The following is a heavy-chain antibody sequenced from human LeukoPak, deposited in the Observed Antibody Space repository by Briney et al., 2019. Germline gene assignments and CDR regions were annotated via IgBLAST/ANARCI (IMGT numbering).Heavy chain of an antibody. CDR1: GGSISSYY. D-gene: IGHD5-12*01. Sequence: SETLSLTCTVSGGSISSYYWSWIRQPPGKGLGWIEYIYYSGSTNYNPSLKSRVTISVDTSTNQCSLKLSSVTAADTAVYYCARDTYSGYDSLAFDIWGQGTMVTVSS. CDR3: ARDTYSGYDSLAFDI. CDR2: IYYSGST. V-gene: IGHV4-59*01. J-gene: IGHJ3*02.